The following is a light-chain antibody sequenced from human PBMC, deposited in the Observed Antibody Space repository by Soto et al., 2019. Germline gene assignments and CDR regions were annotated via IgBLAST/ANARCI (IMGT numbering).Light chain of an antibody. CDR2: GAT. V-gene: IGKV3-15*01. J-gene: IGKJ4*01. CDR1: QSISSN. CDR3: QQYETWPPLT. Sequence: EIVMTQSPATLSVFPGERATLSCRASQSISSNLAWYQHKPGQAPRLLIYGATTRATAIPARFSGSGSGTEFTLTISSLQSEDFAVYYCQQYETWPPLTFGGATKVAIK.